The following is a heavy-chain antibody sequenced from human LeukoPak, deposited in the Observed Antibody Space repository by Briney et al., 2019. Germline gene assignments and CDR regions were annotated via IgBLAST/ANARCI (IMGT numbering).Heavy chain of an antibody. V-gene: IGHV4-59*01. CDR3: ARALPSGSPSLVNWFDP. CDR2: IYYSGST. Sequence: SETLSLTCTVSGGSISSYHWSWIRQPPGKGLEWIGYIYYSGSTNYNPSLKSRVTISVDTSKNQFPLKLSSVTAADTAVYYCARALPSGSPSLVNWFDPWGQGTLVTVSS. J-gene: IGHJ5*02. D-gene: IGHD3-10*01. CDR1: GGSISSYH.